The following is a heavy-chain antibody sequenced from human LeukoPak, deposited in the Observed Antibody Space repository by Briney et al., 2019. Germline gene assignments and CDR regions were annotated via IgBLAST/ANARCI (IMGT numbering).Heavy chain of an antibody. D-gene: IGHD3-10*01. CDR2: MNPNSGNT. CDR3: ARGHRYYYGSGSYSIDY. CDR1: GYTFTSYD. J-gene: IGHJ4*02. V-gene: IGHV1-8*01. Sequence: ASVKVSCKASGYTFTSYDINWVRQATGQGLEWMGWMNPNSGNTGYAQKFQGRVTMTRNTSISTAYMELSSLRSEDPAVYYCARGHRYYYGSGSYSIDYWGQGTLVTVPS.